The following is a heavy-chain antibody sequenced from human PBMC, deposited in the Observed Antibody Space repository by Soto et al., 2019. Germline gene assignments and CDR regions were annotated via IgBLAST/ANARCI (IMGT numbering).Heavy chain of an antibody. CDR3: ARLQGYCIDSRCSGHYALDC. V-gene: IGHV4-30-2*03. J-gene: IGHJ6*02. Sequence: SETLSLTCAVSGGSFSSANYSWTWIRQPPGKGPEWIGTFYYSGSTYYNPSLNSRVTISVGTTKNQFFLKLNSVTAADTAVYYCARLQGYCIDSRCSGHYALDCWGQGTTVTVYS. CDR1: GGSFSSANYS. CDR2: FYYSGST. D-gene: IGHD2-15*01.